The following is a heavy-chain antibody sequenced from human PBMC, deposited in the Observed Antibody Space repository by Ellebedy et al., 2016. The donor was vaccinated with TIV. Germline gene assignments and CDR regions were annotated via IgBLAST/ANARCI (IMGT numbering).Heavy chain of an antibody. CDR1: GFTFSSYA. Sequence: GESLKISCAASGFTFSSYAMSWVRQAPGKGLEWVSAISGSGGSTYYADSVKGRFTISRDNSKNTLYLQMNSLRAEDTAVYYCANLRRGCTYWGQGTLVTVSS. J-gene: IGHJ4*02. V-gene: IGHV3-23*01. CDR2: ISGSGGST. D-gene: IGHD2-8*01. CDR3: ANLRRGCTY.